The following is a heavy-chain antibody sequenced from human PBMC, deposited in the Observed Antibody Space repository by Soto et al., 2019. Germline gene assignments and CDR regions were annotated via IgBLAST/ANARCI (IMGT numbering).Heavy chain of an antibody. CDR2: INHSGST. CDR3: ARGKEVTAVFSYYDKMDV. Sequence: SETLSLTCAVYGGSFSGYFWNWIRQPPGKGLEWIGEINHSGSTNYSPSLKSRVTISVDTSKRQFSLKLSSVTAADTAVYYCARGKEVTAVFSYYDKMDVWGQGTTVTAP. D-gene: IGHD2-21*02. CDR1: GGSFSGYF. J-gene: IGHJ6*02. V-gene: IGHV4-34*01.